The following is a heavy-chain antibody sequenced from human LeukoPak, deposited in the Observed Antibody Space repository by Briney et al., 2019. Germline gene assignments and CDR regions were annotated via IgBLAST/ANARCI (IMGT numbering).Heavy chain of an antibody. CDR1: GGSSRSTDW. D-gene: IGHD4/OR15-4a*01. V-gene: IGHV4-4*02. J-gene: IGHJ3*02. CDR2: IYHSGSS. Sequence: SETLSLTCAVSGGSSRSTDWWNWVRQPPGKGLEWIGEIYHSGSSNYNPSLKSRATISVDTSKNQFSLKVTSVTAADTAVYYCTREGRNSVTNYQAFDIWGQGTMVTVSS. CDR3: TREGRNSVTNYQAFDI.